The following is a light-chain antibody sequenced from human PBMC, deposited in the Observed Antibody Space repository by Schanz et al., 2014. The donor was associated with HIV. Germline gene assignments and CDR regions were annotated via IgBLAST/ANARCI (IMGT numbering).Light chain of an antibody. CDR1: SNDVGGYNY. V-gene: IGLV2-8*01. Sequence: QSALTQPPSASGSPGQSVTISCTGTSNDVGGYNYVSWYQQHPGKAPKLVIYEVTKRPAGVPDRFSGSKSGNTASLTVSGLQTEDEADYFCQSFDSSLNTVVFGGGTKLTVL. CDR2: EVT. J-gene: IGLJ2*01. CDR3: QSFDSSLNTVV.